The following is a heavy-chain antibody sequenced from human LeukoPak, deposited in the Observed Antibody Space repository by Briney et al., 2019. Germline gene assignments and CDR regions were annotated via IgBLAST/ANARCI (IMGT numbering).Heavy chain of an antibody. J-gene: IGHJ6*04. D-gene: IGHD3-16*01. CDR1: GGSISGYY. V-gene: IGHV4-4*09. Sequence: SETLSLNCSVSGGSISGYYWSWIRQPPRQKLEWIGYIYSSGRTNYNPSLQSRVTMSVDTSMNQFSLRLSSVTAADTAVYYCARFTYTTRPSDVWGKGTTVTVSS. CDR3: ARFTYTTRPSDV. CDR2: IYSSGRT.